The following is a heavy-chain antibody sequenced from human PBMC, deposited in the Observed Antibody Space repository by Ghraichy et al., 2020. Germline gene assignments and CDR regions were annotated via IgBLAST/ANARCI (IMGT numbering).Heavy chain of an antibody. CDR3: ARHVERYSSSWYPGFDY. CDR1: GGSFSGYY. D-gene: IGHD6-13*01. V-gene: IGHV4-34*01. Sequence: SETLSLTCAVYGGSFSGYYWSWIRQPPGKGLEWIGEINHSGSTNYNPSLKSRVTISVDTSKNQFSLKLSSVTAADTAVYYCARHVERYSSSWYPGFDYWGQGTLVTVSS. J-gene: IGHJ4*02. CDR2: INHSGST.